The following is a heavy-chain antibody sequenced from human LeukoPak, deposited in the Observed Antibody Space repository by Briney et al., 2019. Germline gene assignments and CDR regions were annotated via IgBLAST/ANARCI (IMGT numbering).Heavy chain of an antibody. Sequence: GESLKISCKGSGYSFSTYWIGWVRQMPGKGLESMGIIYPGDSDTRYSPSFQGQVTISADKSITTAYLQWSSLKASDSAMYYCARRRYGDYDAFDIWGQGTMVTVSS. V-gene: IGHV5-51*01. J-gene: IGHJ3*02. CDR3: ARRRYGDYDAFDI. CDR2: IYPGDSDT. CDR1: GYSFSTYW. D-gene: IGHD4-17*01.